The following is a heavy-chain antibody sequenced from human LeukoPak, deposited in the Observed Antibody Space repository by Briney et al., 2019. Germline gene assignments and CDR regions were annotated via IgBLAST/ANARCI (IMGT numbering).Heavy chain of an antibody. Sequence: SETLSLTCTVSGDSISSGDYYWSWIRQPAGKGLEWIGRISSSGSTNYNPSLKSRVTISIDTSKNQFSLRLRSVAAADTAVYFCARGLSRTRRESDYWGQGTLVTVSS. D-gene: IGHD2-2*01. J-gene: IGHJ4*02. CDR2: ISSSGST. V-gene: IGHV4-61*02. CDR3: ARGLSRTRRESDY. CDR1: GDSISSGDYY.